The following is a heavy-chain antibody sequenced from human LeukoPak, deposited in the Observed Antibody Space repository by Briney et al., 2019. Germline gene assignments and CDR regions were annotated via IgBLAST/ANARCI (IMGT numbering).Heavy chain of an antibody. V-gene: IGHV1-24*01. CDR1: GYTLTELS. J-gene: IGHJ6*02. CDR2: FDPEDGET. D-gene: IGHD3-10*01. Sequence: ASVKVSCKVSGYTLTELSMHWVRQAPGKGPEWMGGFDPEDGETIYAQKFQGRVTMTEDTSTDTAFMELSSLRSEDTAVYYCATDGGSGSYYPGFYYYYYGMDVWGQGTTVTVSS. CDR3: ATDGGSGSYYPGFYYYYYGMDV.